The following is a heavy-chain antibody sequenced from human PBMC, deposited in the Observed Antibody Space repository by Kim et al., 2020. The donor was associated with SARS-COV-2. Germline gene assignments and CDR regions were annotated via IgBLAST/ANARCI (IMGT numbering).Heavy chain of an antibody. D-gene: IGHD6-19*01. CDR1: GFTFGSFA. CDR2: IIGRGDNT. Sequence: GGSLRLSCVASGFTFGSFAMSWVRQAPGKGLDWVSGIIGRGDNTFNADSVKGRFTISRDNSKNTLYLHLNSLRAEDTATYYCAKMKGQQWTNYGMDVWGQGTTVTVSS. CDR3: AKMKGQQWTNYGMDV. V-gene: IGHV3-23*01. J-gene: IGHJ6*02.